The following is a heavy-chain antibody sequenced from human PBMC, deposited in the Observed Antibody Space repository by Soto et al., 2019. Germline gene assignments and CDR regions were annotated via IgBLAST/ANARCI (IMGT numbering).Heavy chain of an antibody. V-gene: IGHV3-30-3*01. D-gene: IGHD1-20*01. CDR1: GFTFSSYA. CDR3: ARGIGYQYNWNKGGLNPYFDY. CDR2: ISYDGSNK. J-gene: IGHJ4*02. Sequence: QVQLVESGGGVVQPGRSLRLSCAASGFTFSSYAMHWVRQAPGKGLEWVAVISYDGSNKYYADSVKGRFTISRDNSKNTLYLQMNSLRAEDTAVYYCARGIGYQYNWNKGGLNPYFDYWGQGTLVTVSS.